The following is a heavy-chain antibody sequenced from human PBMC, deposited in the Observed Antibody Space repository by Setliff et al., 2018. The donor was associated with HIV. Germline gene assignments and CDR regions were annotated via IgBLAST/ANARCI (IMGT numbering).Heavy chain of an antibody. Sequence: PSETLSLTCTVSGYSISSGYYWGWIRQPPGKGLEWIGSIYHSGSTYYNPSLKSRVTISVDTSKNQFSLKLSSVTAADTAVYYCASYDILTGYSIWGQGTLVTVSS. J-gene: IGHJ4*02. CDR3: ASYDILTGYSI. D-gene: IGHD3-9*01. CDR1: GYSISSGYY. CDR2: IYHSGST. V-gene: IGHV4-38-2*02.